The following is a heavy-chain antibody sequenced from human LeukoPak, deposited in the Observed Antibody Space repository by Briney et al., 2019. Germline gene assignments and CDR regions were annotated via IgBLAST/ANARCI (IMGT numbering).Heavy chain of an antibody. V-gene: IGHV4-61*01. CDR2: IYYSGST. CDR1: GGSVSSGSYY. Sequence: ASETLSLTCTVSGGSVSSGSYYWSWIRQPPGKGLEWIGYIYYSGSTNYNPSLKSRVTISVDTSKNQFSLKLSSVTAADTAVYYCAREGGFFRPLDYSGQGTLVTVSS. D-gene: IGHD3-3*01. J-gene: IGHJ4*02. CDR3: AREGGFFRPLDY.